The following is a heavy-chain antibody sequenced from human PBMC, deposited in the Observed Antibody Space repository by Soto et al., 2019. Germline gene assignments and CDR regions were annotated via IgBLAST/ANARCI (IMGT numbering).Heavy chain of an antibody. V-gene: IGHV1-2*02. CDR2: INPNSGGT. J-gene: IGHJ4*02. Sequence: GASVKVSFKASGYTFTGYYMHWLRQAPGQGLEWMGWINPNSGGTNYAQKFQGRVTMTRDTSISTAYMELSRLRSDDTAVYYCARDAVLRYFGYWGQGTLVTVSS. CDR3: ARDAVLRYFGY. CDR1: GYTFTGYY. D-gene: IGHD3-9*01.